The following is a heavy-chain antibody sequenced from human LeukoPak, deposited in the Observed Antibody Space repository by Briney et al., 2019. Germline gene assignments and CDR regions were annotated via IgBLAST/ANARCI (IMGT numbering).Heavy chain of an antibody. V-gene: IGHV3-23*01. CDR2: ISRSGGST. Sequence: GGSLRLSCAASGFTFSSYAMSWVRQAPGKGLEWVSAISRSGGSTYYADSVKGRFTISRDNSKNTLYLQMNSLRAEDTAVYYCAKAMGWELLPACNWFDPWGQGTLVTVSS. CDR3: AKAMGWELLPACNWFDP. D-gene: IGHD1-26*01. CDR1: GFTFSSYA. J-gene: IGHJ5*02.